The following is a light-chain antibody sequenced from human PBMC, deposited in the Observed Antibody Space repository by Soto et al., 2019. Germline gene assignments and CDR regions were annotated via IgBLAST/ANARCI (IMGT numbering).Light chain of an antibody. CDR2: DAS. J-gene: IGKJ4*01. V-gene: IGKV3-11*01. CDR3: QQRRDWPLT. Sequence: EIVLTQSPATLSLSPGERATLSCRASQNINEYLIWYQQKPGQAPRLLIHDASERATGIPARFSGSGSGTDFTLTISSLEPEDFAVYYCQQRRDWPLTFGGGTKVE. CDR1: QNINEY.